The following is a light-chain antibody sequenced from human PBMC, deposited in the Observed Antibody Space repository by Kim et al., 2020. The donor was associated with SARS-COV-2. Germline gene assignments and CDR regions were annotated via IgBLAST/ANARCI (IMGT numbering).Light chain of an antibody. CDR3: KSRANSGNVV. Sequence: SSELTQDPAVSVALGQTVRITCQGDSLRSYYASWYQQKPGQAPLLVLYGANNLPSGIPDRFSCSTSGHTASLTITGAQAEDDAAFYCKSRANSGNVVFGG. V-gene: IGLV3-19*01. CDR2: GAN. CDR1: SLRSYY. J-gene: IGLJ2*01.